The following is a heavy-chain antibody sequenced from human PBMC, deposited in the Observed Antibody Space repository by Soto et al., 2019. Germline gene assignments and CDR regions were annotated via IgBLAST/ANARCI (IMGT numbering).Heavy chain of an antibody. V-gene: IGHV3-7*01. D-gene: IGHD4-4*01. Sequence: EVQLVESGGGLVQPGGSLRLSCTASGFTLSDSWMTRVRQAPGKGLEWVARIKPDESEKKYADSVKGRFSISRDNAKNSMDLQMDSLRGEDTAVYYCVRGGSNYASWGQGTLVTVSS. CDR2: IKPDESEK. J-gene: IGHJ5*02. CDR1: GFTLSDSW. CDR3: VRGGSNYAS.